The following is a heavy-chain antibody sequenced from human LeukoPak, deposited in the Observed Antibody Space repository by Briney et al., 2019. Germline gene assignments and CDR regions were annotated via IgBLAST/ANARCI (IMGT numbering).Heavy chain of an antibody. Sequence: GGSLRLSCAASGFTFSSYWMSWVRQAPGKGLEWVANIKQDGSEKYYVDSVKGRFTIFRDNAKNSLYLQMNSLRAEDTAVYYCARDRPMAAPYFDYWGQGTLVTVSS. J-gene: IGHJ4*02. V-gene: IGHV3-7*01. D-gene: IGHD5-24*01. CDR2: IKQDGSEK. CDR1: GFTFSSYW. CDR3: ARDRPMAAPYFDY.